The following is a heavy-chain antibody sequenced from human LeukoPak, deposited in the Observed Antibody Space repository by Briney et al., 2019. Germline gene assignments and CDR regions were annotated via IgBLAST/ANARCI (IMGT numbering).Heavy chain of an antibody. D-gene: IGHD2-2*01. CDR1: GGSISIGGYY. CDR2: IYYSGST. CDR3: ARQYCSSTSCRPFDY. V-gene: IGHV4-31*03. Sequence: SETLSLTRTVSGGSISIGGYYWSWIRQHPGKGLEWIGYIYYSGSTYYNPSLKSRVTISVDTSKNQFSLKLSSVTAADTAVYYCARQYCSSTSCRPFDYWGQGTLVTVSS. J-gene: IGHJ4*02.